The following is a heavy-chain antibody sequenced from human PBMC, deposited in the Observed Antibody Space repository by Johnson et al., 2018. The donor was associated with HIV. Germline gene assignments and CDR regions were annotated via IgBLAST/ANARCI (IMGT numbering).Heavy chain of an antibody. CDR1: GFTFGDYD. V-gene: IGHV3-9*01. CDR3: TTVKNAYIWGSYRSDAFDF. D-gene: IGHD3-16*02. Sequence: VQLVESGGGLVQPGRSLRLSCAASGFTFGDYDMAWVRVAPGKGLEWVSGINWSGASAGYADSVKGRFTISRDNAKNTLYLQMISLKTEDTAVYFCTTVKNAYIWGSYRSDAFDFWGQGTKVTVSS. J-gene: IGHJ3*01. CDR2: INWSGASA.